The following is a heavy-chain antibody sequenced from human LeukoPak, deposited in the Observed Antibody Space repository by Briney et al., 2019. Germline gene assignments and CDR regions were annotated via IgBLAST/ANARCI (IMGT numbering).Heavy chain of an antibody. Sequence: SVKVSCKASGGTFSSYAISWVRQAPGQGLEWMGGIIPIFGTANYAQKFQGRVTITADESTSTAYMELSSLRSEDTAVYYCARGGSGWFDAFDIWGQGTMVTVSS. V-gene: IGHV1-69*13. CDR2: IIPIFGTA. CDR3: ARGGSGWFDAFDI. D-gene: IGHD6-19*01. J-gene: IGHJ3*02. CDR1: GGTFSSYA.